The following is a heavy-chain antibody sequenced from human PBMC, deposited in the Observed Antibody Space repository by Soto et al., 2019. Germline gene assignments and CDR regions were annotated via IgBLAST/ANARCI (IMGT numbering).Heavy chain of an antibody. Sequence: GESLKISCKGSGYSFTSYWIGWVRQMPGKGLEWMGIIYPGDSDTRYSPSFQGQVTISADKSISTAYLQWSSLKASDTAMYYCARQSPEYSSSWTVYYYYYGMDVWGQGTTVTVSS. D-gene: IGHD6-13*01. V-gene: IGHV5-51*01. CDR1: GYSFTSYW. CDR2: IYPGDSDT. J-gene: IGHJ6*02. CDR3: ARQSPEYSSSWTVYYYYYGMDV.